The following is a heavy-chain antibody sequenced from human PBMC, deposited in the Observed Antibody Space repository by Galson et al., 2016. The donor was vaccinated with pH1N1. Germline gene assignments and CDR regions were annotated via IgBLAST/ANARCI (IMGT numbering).Heavy chain of an antibody. CDR1: GFIFSGFE. Sequence: SLRLSCAASGFIFSGFEMNWVRQAPGKGLEWISYITTSGDSLYYADSVKGRFTISRDNAKNSLYLQMNSLRVEDTAVYYCARDYYYYYGMDVWGQGTTVTVSS. V-gene: IGHV3-48*03. J-gene: IGHJ6*02. CDR2: ITTSGDSL. CDR3: ARDYYYYYGMDV.